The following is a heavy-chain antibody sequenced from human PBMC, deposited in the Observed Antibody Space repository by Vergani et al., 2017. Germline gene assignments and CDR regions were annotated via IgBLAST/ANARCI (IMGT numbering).Heavy chain of an antibody. V-gene: IGHV4-39*01. CDR1: GASIRSSNYY. CDR3: ARQATGEWLGKLGGIDP. D-gene: IGHD6-19*01. J-gene: IGHJ5*02. CDR2: IYYSGST. Sequence: QLQLQESGPGLVKPSATLSLTCSVSGASIRSSNYYWGWIRQPPGKGLEWIASIYYSGSTYYNPSLKSRVTISVDTSKNQFSLKLSSVTAADTAVYFCARQATGEWLGKLGGIDPWGQGILVTVSS.